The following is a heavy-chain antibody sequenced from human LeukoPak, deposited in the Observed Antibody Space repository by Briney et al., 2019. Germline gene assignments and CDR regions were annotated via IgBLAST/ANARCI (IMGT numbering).Heavy chain of an antibody. Sequence: VASVKVSCKASGYTFTGYYMHWVRQAPGQGLEWMGWISPNSGGTNYAQKFQGWVTMTRDTSISTAYMELSSLTSDDTAVYFCARSDYNDYRGLGFWGQGTLVTVSS. J-gene: IGHJ4*02. V-gene: IGHV1-2*04. CDR3: ARSDYNDYRGLGF. CDR2: ISPNSGGT. CDR1: GYTFTGYY. D-gene: IGHD4-11*01.